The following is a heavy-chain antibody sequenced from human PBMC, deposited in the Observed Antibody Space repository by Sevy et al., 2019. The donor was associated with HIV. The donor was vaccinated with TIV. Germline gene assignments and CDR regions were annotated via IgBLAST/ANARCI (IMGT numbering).Heavy chain of an antibody. J-gene: IGHJ4*02. CDR3: AREFDILTGYWPALDY. D-gene: IGHD3-9*01. CDR2: ISSSSSYI. Sequence: GGSLRLSCAASGFTFSGYSMNWVRQAPGKGLEWVSSISSSSSYIYYADSVKGRFTISRDNAKNSLYLQMNSLRAEDTAVYYCAREFDILTGYWPALDYWGQGTLVTVSS. V-gene: IGHV3-21*01. CDR1: GFTFSGYS.